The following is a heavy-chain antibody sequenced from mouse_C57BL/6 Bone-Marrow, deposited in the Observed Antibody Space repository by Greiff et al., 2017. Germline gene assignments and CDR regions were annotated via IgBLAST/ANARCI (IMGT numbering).Heavy chain of an antibody. Sequence: EVKLMESGGGLVKPGGSLKLSCAASGFTFSSYAMSWVRQTPEKRLEWVATISDGGSYTYYPDNVKGRFTISRDNAKNNVYLQMSHLKSEDTAMYYCARDPRWLLLDYWGQGTTLTVSS. CDR1: GFTFSSYA. D-gene: IGHD2-3*01. J-gene: IGHJ2*01. CDR2: ISDGGSYT. V-gene: IGHV5-4*01. CDR3: ARDPRWLLLDY.